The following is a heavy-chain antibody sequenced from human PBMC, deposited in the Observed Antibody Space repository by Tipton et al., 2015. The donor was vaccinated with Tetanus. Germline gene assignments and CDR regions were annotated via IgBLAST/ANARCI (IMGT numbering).Heavy chain of an antibody. CDR2: IYYSGST. CDR3: ARQADNWFDP. Sequence: TLSLTCTVSGGSITSGTYYWGWIRQPPGKGLEWIGNIYYSGSTYYNSPLKSRVTISLETSKNQFSLKMTSVTAADTAVYYCARQADNWFDPWGQGTLVAVSS. J-gene: IGHJ5*02. V-gene: IGHV4-39*01. CDR1: GGSITSGTYY.